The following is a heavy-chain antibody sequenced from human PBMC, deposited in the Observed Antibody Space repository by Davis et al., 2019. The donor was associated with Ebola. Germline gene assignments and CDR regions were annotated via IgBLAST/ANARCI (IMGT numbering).Heavy chain of an antibody. CDR2: IYYSGST. CDR1: AASISTSSYY. V-gene: IGHV4-39*01. D-gene: IGHD6-13*01. J-gene: IGHJ4*02. Sequence: SESLSLTCPLSAASISTSSYYWASTRQPPGPGLASLGCIYYSGSTYYTPSLKRRVTISVDTSKNQFSLKRSSVTAADTAVYYWARLAVYFDYWGQGKLGTVAS. CDR3: ARLAVYFDY.